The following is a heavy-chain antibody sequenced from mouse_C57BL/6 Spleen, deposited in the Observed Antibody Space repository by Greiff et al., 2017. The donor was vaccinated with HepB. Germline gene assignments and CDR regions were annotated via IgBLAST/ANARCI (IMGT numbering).Heavy chain of an antibody. D-gene: IGHD2-4*01. CDR3: AREPYSTYDYDGPSWFAY. Sequence: EVKLMESGPGLVKPSQSLSLTCSVTGYSITSCYYWNWIRQFPGNKLEWMGYISYDGSNNYNPSLKNRISITRDTSKNQFFLKLNSVTTEDTATYYCAREPYSTYDYDGPSWFAYWGQGTLVTVSA. CDR1: GYSITSCYY. J-gene: IGHJ3*01. CDR2: ISYDGSN. V-gene: IGHV3-6*01.